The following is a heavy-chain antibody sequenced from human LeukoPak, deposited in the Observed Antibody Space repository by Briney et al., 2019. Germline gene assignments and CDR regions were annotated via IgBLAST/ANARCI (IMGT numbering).Heavy chain of an antibody. CDR2: IYSGGST. CDR1: GFTVSSNY. CDR3: ARGTMVRGVIGPFDY. D-gene: IGHD3-10*01. J-gene: IGHJ4*02. Sequence: GGSLRLSCAASGFTVSSNYMSWVRQAPGKGLEWVSVIYSGGSTYYADSVKGRFTISRDNSKNTLYLQMNSLRAEDTAVYYCARGTMVRGVIGPFDYWGQGTLVTVSS. V-gene: IGHV3-53*01.